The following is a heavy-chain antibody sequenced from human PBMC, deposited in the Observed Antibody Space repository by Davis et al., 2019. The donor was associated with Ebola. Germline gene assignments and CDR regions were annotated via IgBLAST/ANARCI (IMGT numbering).Heavy chain of an antibody. J-gene: IGHJ6*02. Sequence: GESLKISCAASGFTFSDYYMSWIRQAPGKGLEWVSYISSSGSTIYYADSVKGRFTISRDNAKNSLYLQMNSLRAEDTAVYYCARDRDIAAAGHYYYGMDVWGQGTTVTVSS. V-gene: IGHV3-11*01. D-gene: IGHD6-13*01. CDR3: ARDRDIAAAGHYYYGMDV. CDR1: GFTFSDYY. CDR2: ISSSGSTI.